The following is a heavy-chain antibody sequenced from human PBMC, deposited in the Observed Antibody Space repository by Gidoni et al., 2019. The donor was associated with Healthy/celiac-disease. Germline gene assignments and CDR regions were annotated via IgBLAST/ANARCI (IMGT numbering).Heavy chain of an antibody. D-gene: IGHD6-6*01. CDR2: IIPIFGTA. Sequence: QVQLVQSGAEVKKPGSSVKVSCKASGGTFSSSAISWVRQAPGQGLEWMGGIIPIFGTANYAQKFQGRVTITADKSTSTAYMELSSLRSEDTAVYYCARPRSAARDYYYGMDVWGQGTTVTVSS. CDR1: GGTFSSSA. CDR3: ARPRSAARDYYYGMDV. V-gene: IGHV1-69*06. J-gene: IGHJ6*02.